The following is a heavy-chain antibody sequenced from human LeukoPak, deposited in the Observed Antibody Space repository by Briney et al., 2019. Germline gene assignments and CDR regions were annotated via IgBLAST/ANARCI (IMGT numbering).Heavy chain of an antibody. CDR3: ATYRQVLLPFES. CDR2: IFPSGGEI. CDR1: GFTFSTFA. V-gene: IGHV3-23*01. D-gene: IGHD2-8*02. J-gene: IGHJ4*02. Sequence: GRSLRLSCAASGFTFSTFAMIWVRQPPGRGLEWVSSIFPSGGEIHYADSVRGRFTISRDNSKSTLSLQMNSLRAEDTAIYYCATYRQVLLPFESWGQGTLVTVSS.